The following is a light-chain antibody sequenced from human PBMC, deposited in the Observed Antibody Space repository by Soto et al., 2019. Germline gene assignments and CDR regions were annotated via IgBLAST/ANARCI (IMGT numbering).Light chain of an antibody. CDR2: DVA. CDR1: SGDVGDNDY. CDR3: CSYAGGYTYL. V-gene: IGLV2-11*01. J-gene: IGLJ1*01. Sequence: QSVLTQPASVSGSPGQSITISCTGTSGDVGDNDYVSWYQQHPGRPPKLMIYDVARWPSGVPDRFSGSKSGNTASLTISGLQAEDEADYFCCSYAGGYTYLFGTWTKVTVL.